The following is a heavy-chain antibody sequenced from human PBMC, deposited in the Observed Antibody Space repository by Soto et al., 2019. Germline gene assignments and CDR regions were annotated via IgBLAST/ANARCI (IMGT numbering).Heavy chain of an antibody. J-gene: IGHJ4*02. CDR3: ARGADFWSGIPFDY. D-gene: IGHD3-3*01. Sequence: PSETLSLTCAVYVGSFSCYYWTWIRQPPGKGLEWIGEINHSGSTKYNPSLKSRVTISVDTSKNQISLKLSSVTAADTAVYYCARGADFWSGIPFDYWGQGTLVTVSS. CDR1: VGSFSCYY. V-gene: IGHV4-34*01. CDR2: INHSGST.